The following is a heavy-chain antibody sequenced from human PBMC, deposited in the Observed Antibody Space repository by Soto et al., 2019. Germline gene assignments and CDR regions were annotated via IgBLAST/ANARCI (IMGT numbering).Heavy chain of an antibody. CDR2: ISGSGVTT. V-gene: IGHV3-23*01. D-gene: IGHD3-22*01. J-gene: IGHJ5*02. CDR3: AKDLHSSAHRS. CDR1: GFTFINYA. Sequence: GGSLRLSCAASGFTFINYAMSWVRQAPGKGLEWVSAISGSGVTTYYADSVKGRFTISRDNSKNTLYLQMNSLRTEDTAVYYCAKDLHSSAHRSWGQGTLVTVSS.